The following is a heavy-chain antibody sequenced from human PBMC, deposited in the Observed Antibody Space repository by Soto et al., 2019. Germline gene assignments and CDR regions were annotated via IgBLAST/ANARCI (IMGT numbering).Heavy chain of an antibody. CDR3: ARDMHAGFTHYFDP. CDR1: GGSITSYH. D-gene: IGHD3-10*01. CDR2: TSYTGNT. Sequence: SETLSLTCVVSGGSITSYHWSWIRQFPGKGLEWIAYTSYTGNTNYNPSLQSRVTISMDTXXXXXXXXXXXXXXXXXXXYYCARDMHAGFTHYFDPWGQGTLVTVSS. V-gene: IGHV4-59*01. J-gene: IGHJ5*02.